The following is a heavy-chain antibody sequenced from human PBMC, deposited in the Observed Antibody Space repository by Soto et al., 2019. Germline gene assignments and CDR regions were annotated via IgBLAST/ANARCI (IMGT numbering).Heavy chain of an antibody. CDR3: ARVQAYTGGAGDTLHL. D-gene: IGHD2-21*01. CDR2: SNGYWSST. CDR1: GFTFGNHW. Sequence: GGSLRLSCAAAGFTFGNHWINWVRQAPGKGLLSVSQSNGYWSSTNYANSVRGRFTISKDSSRNTLYVQMSDLRVEDTGVYYCARVQAYTGGAGDTLHLWGQGTLVTVSS. J-gene: IGHJ5*02. V-gene: IGHV3-74*01.